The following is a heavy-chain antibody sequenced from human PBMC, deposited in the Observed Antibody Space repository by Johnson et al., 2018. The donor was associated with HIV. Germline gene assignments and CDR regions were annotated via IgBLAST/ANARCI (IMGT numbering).Heavy chain of an antibody. CDR3: ARDRAEAYYYDSSGRKGGFDI. J-gene: IGHJ3*02. Sequence: EVQLVESGVGLVQPGGSLRLSCAASRFTFSSYAMSWVRQAPGKGLEWVSAISGSGDSTYYADSVKGRFTISRDNSKNTLYLQMNSLRAEDTAVYYCARDRAEAYYYDSSGRKGGFDIWGQGTMVTVSS. V-gene: IGHV3-23*04. CDR2: ISGSGDST. CDR1: RFTFSSYA. D-gene: IGHD3-22*01.